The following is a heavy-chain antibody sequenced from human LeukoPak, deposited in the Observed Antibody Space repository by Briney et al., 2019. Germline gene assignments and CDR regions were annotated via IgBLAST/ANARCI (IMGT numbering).Heavy chain of an antibody. CDR1: GGSISSSGYY. CDR3: ARQGLGTYYYGSGSSHVAFEI. J-gene: IGHJ3*02. D-gene: IGHD3-10*01. Sequence: SETLSLTCIVSGGSISSSGYYWGWIRQPPGKGLEWIGSMYSNGNTHYNPSFKSRVTISGDTSKNQVSLRLISLTAADTAVYYCARQGLGTYYYGSGSSHVAFEIWGQGTMVTVSS. V-gene: IGHV4-39*01. CDR2: MYSNGNT.